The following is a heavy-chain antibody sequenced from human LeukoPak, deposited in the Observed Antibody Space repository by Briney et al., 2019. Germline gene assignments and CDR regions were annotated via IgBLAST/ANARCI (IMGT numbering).Heavy chain of an antibody. J-gene: IGHJ4*02. D-gene: IGHD1-26*01. V-gene: IGHV4-34*01. CDR2: INHSGST. Sequence: SETLSLTCAVYGGSFSGYYWSWIRQPPGKGLEWIGEINHSGSTNYNPSLKSRVTISVDTSKNQFSLKLTSVTAADTAVYYCARAIEVGAMTPFDYWGQGTLVTVSS. CDR1: GGSFSGYY. CDR3: ARAIEVGAMTPFDY.